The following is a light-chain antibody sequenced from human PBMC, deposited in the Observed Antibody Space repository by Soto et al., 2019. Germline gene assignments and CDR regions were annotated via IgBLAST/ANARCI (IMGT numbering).Light chain of an antibody. CDR2: EGF. J-gene: IGLJ1*01. V-gene: IGLV2-23*01. CDR1: SNDVGTYNL. Sequence: QSALTQPASVSGSPGQSITLSCTGTSNDVGTYNLVSWYQQHPGKAPKLIIFEGFKRPSGVSNRFSGSKSGNTASLTISGLQAEDEADYYCSSYAGSTTYVFXTGTKVTVL. CDR3: SSYAGSTTYV.